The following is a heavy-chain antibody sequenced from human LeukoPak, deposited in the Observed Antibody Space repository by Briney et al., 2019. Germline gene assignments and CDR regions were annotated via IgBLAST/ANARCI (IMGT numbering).Heavy chain of an antibody. Sequence: GESLKISCKGSGYTFTTYWIGWVRQMPGKGLEWMGIIYSGDSKTVYSPSFQGQVTISVDKSLSTAYLQWGSLKASDTAMYYCARPTYFGSQDWGQGTLVTVSS. CDR1: GYTFTTYW. D-gene: IGHD3-10*01. V-gene: IGHV5-51*01. CDR3: ARPTYFGSQD. J-gene: IGHJ1*01. CDR2: IYSGDSKT.